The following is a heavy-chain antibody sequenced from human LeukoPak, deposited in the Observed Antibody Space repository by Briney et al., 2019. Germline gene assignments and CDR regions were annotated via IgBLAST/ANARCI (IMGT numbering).Heavy chain of an antibody. V-gene: IGHV4-59*08. CDR3: ARGPYGSGSYY. J-gene: IGHJ4*02. CDR1: GGSIGSYY. CDR2: IHYSGST. Sequence: SETLSLTCTVSGGSIGSYYWNWIRQPPGKGLERIGYIHYSGSTNHNASLKSRVTISVDTSKNQFSLKLTSVTTADTAVYFCARGPYGSGSYYWGQGTLVTVSS. D-gene: IGHD3-10*01.